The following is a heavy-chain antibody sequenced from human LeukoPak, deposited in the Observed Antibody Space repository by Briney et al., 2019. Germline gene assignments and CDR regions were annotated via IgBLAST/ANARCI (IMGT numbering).Heavy chain of an antibody. V-gene: IGHV3-66*02. Sequence: QPGGSLRLSCAASGFTVSSNYMSWVRQAPGKGLEWVSVIYSGGSTYYADSVKGRFTISRDSSKNTLYLQMNSLRAEDTAVYYCAAMTTVTRYFDYWGQGTLVTVSS. D-gene: IGHD4-11*01. J-gene: IGHJ4*02. CDR3: AAMTTVTRYFDY. CDR1: GFTVSSNY. CDR2: IYSGGST.